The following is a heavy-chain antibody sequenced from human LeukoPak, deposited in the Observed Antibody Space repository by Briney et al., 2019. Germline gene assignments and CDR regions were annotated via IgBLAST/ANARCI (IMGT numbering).Heavy chain of an antibody. V-gene: IGHV1-18*01. CDR3: ARSEGYGSGSYLRVAYYYGMDV. CDR1: GYTFTSYG. CDR2: ISAYNGNT. J-gene: IGHJ6*02. Sequence: ASVKVSCKASGYTFTSYGISWVRQAPGQGLEWMGWISAYNGNTNYAQKLQGRVTMTTDTSTSTAYMELRSLRSDDTAVYYCARSEGYGSGSYLRVAYYYGMDVWGQGTTVTVSS. D-gene: IGHD3-10*01.